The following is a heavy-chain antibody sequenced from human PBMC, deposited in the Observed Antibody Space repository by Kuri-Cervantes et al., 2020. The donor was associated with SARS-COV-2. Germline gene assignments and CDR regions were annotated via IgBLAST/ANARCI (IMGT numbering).Heavy chain of an antibody. J-gene: IGHJ4*02. CDR1: GFTFSSYA. CDR3: ARDFVLLWFGENDY. Sequence: GESLKISCAASGFTFSSYAMSWVRQAPGKGLEWVSAISGSGGSTYYADSVKGRFTISRDNAKNSLYLQMNSLRDEDTAVYYCARDFVLLWFGENDYWGQGTLVTVSS. D-gene: IGHD3-10*01. CDR2: ISGSGGST. V-gene: IGHV3-23*01.